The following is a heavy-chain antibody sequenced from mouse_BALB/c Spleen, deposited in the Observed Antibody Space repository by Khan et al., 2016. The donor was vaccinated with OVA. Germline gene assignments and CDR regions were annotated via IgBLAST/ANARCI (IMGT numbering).Heavy chain of an antibody. CDR3: TRSGYGSFAY. D-gene: IGHD2-2*01. Sequence: VQLQQSGAELVKPGASVKLSCKASGYTFSSYYMYWVKQRPGQGLEWIGEINPNNGGTNFNEKFKSKAALTVDKSSTTAYMQLRSLTSEDNAVYYCTRSGYGSFAYWGQGTLVTVST. J-gene: IGHJ3*01. CDR2: INPNNGGT. V-gene: IGHV1S81*02. CDR1: GYTFSSYY.